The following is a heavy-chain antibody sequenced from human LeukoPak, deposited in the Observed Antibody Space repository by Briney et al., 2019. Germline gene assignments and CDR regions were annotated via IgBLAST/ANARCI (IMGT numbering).Heavy chain of an antibody. Sequence: GGSLRLSCAASGFTFISHEMSWVRQAPGKGLEWVAVVSRNGEATDYRGSVKGRLTISRDNSKNMVYLEMNSLRAEDTAIYYCAREMVTAQRYFDYWGQGTLVTVSS. CDR3: AREMVTAQRYFDY. CDR2: VSRNGEAT. CDR1: GFTFISHE. J-gene: IGHJ4*02. V-gene: IGHV3-23*01. D-gene: IGHD2-21*02.